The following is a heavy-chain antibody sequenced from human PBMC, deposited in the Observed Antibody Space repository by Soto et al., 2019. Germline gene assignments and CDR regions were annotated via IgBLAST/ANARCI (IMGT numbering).Heavy chain of an antibody. J-gene: IGHJ5*02. CDR2: IFPSDSDT. V-gene: IGHV5-51*01. Sequence: ESLKISCRTSGYKFTPSWIAWVRQMPGKGLEWMGIIFPSDSDTRYSPSFQGQVTISADRSTSTVFLQWASLKASDTAVYFCARKDKSGYFNWFDPWGQGTLVTVSS. CDR3: ARKDKSGYFNWFDP. CDR1: GYKFTPSW. D-gene: IGHD3-22*01.